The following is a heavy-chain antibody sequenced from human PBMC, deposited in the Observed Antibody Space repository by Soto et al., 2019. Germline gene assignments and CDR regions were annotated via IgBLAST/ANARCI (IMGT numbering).Heavy chain of an antibody. J-gene: IGHJ5*02. Sequence: EVQLVESGGGLVQPGGSLRLSCVASGFTFSSHWMHWVRQAPGKGLVWVSRINSDGSSTSYADSVKGRFTISRDNAKNTLYLQMNSLRAEDTAVYYCARDWRDIAARGVLLPWGQGTLVTVSS. V-gene: IGHV3-74*01. CDR1: GFTFSSHW. CDR2: INSDGSST. D-gene: IGHD6-6*01. CDR3: ARDWRDIAARGVLLP.